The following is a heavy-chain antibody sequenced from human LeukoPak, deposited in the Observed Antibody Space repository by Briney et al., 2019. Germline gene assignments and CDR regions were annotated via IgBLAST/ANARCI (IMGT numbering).Heavy chain of an antibody. J-gene: IGHJ4*02. CDR3: TRAVPHTDY. V-gene: IGHV3-49*04. CDR2: IRGKVYGGTT. D-gene: IGHD6-19*01. CDR1: GFTFSSYA. Sequence: TGGSLRLSCAASGFTFSSYAVSWVRQAPGKGLEWLGFIRGKVYGGTTEYAASVKGRFTFSRDDSKSIAYLQMNSLKTEDTAVYYCTRAVPHTDYWGQGTVVTVSS.